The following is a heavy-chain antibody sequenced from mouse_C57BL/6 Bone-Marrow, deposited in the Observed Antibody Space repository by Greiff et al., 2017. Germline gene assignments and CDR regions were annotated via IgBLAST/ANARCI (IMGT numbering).Heavy chain of an antibody. V-gene: IGHV1-69*01. J-gene: IGHJ2*01. Sequence: QVQLQQPGAELVMPGASVKLSCKASGYTFTSYWMHWVKQRPGQGLEWIGEIDPSDSYTNYNQKFKGKATITADTSSNTAYLQLSSLTSEDTAIYYCARGSDYWGQGTTLTVSS. CDR3: ARGSDY. CDR2: IDPSDSYT. CDR1: GYTFTSYW.